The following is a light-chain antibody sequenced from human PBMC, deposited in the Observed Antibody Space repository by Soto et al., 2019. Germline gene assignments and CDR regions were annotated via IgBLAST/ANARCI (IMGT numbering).Light chain of an antibody. J-gene: IGKJ5*01. V-gene: IGKV3-20*01. CDR1: QSVSSNY. CDR2: GAS. Sequence: EIVLTQSPGTLSLSPGERATLSCRTSQSVSSNYLAWYQQKPGQAPRLLIYGASSRATGIPDRFSGSGSGTDFTLTISRLEPEDFAVYYCQQYGTSPITFGQGTRLEIK. CDR3: QQYGTSPIT.